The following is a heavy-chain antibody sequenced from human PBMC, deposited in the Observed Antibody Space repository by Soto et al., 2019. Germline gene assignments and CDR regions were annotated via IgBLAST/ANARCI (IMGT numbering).Heavy chain of an antibody. Sequence: PSETLSLTCTVSGGSISSGDYYWSWIRQPPGKGLEWIGYIYYSGSTYYNPSLKSRVTISVDTSKNQFSLSLRSATAADTATYYCARGTRALITSFFAYWGQGIPVTVSS. CDR3: ARGTRALITSFFAY. CDR2: IYYSGST. J-gene: IGHJ4*02. V-gene: IGHV4-30-4*02. D-gene: IGHD1-20*01. CDR1: GGSISSGDYY.